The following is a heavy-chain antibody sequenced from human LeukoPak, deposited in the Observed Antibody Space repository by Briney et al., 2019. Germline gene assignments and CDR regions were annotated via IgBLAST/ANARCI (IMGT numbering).Heavy chain of an antibody. D-gene: IGHD2-21*02. Sequence: TPSETLSLTCTVSGGSISSYYWSWIRQPPGKGLEWIGYIYNSGNTNYNPSLKSRVTISIDTSKNQFSLRLSSVTAADTAVYYCARIGIVVVTPYFEYWGQGTLVTVSS. CDR1: GGSISSYY. CDR2: IYNSGNT. J-gene: IGHJ4*02. V-gene: IGHV4-59*01. CDR3: ARIGIVVVTPYFEY.